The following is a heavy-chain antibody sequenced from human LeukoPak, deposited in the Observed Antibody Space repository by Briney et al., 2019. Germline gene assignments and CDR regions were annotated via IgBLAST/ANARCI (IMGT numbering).Heavy chain of an antibody. CDR2: TNPNSGGT. CDR3: ARLLSGWPLFDY. CDR1: GYTFTGYY. Sequence: ASVKVSCKASGYTFTGYYMHWVRQAPGQGLEWMGWTNPNSGGTNYAQKFQGRVTMTRDTSISTAYMELSRLRSDDTAVYYCARLLSGWPLFDYWGQGTLVTVSS. D-gene: IGHD6-19*01. J-gene: IGHJ4*02. V-gene: IGHV1-2*02.